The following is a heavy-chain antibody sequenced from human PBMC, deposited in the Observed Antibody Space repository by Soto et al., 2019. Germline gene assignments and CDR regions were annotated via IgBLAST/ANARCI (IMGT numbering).Heavy chain of an antibody. D-gene: IGHD2-2*01. J-gene: IGHJ3*02. CDR2: IYSGGST. CDR1: GFTVSSNY. Sequence: GGSLRLSCAASGFTVSSNYMSWVRQAPGKGLEWVSVIYSGGSTYYADSVKGRFTISRHNSKNTLYLQMNSLRAEDTDVYYCAREGCSSTSCYARNAFDIWGQGTMVTVSS. CDR3: AREGCSSTSCYARNAFDI. V-gene: IGHV3-53*04.